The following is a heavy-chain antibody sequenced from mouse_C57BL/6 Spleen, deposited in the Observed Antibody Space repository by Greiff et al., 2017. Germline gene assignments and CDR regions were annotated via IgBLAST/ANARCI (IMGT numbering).Heavy chain of an antibody. D-gene: IGHD1-1*01. CDR1: GYTFTSYW. Sequence: QVQLQQPGAELVRPGTSVKLSCKASGYTFTSYWMHWVKQRPGQGLEWIGVIDPSDSYTNYNQKFKGKATLTVDTSSSTAYMQLSSLTSEDSAVYYCARSRLYYGSRRNYFDYWGQGTTLTVSS. V-gene: IGHV1-59*01. J-gene: IGHJ2*01. CDR2: IDPSDSYT. CDR3: ARSRLYYGSRRNYFDY.